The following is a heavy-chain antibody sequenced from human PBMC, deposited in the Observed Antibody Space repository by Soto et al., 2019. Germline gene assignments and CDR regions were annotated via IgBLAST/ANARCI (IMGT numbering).Heavy chain of an antibody. J-gene: IGHJ4*02. CDR2: IYHTGST. V-gene: IGHV4-31*02. D-gene: IGHD1-7*01. Sequence: PPGKGLEWIGSIYHTGSTYYSKSLRSRLTMSVDTSKSQFSLRLSSVTAADTAVYYSARTTGTMWSRNCDFRGEGSFVTGSS. CDR3: ARTTGTMWSRNCDF.